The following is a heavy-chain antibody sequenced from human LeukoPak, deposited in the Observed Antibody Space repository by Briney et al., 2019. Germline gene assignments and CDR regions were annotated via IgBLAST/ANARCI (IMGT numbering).Heavy chain of an antibody. V-gene: IGHV3-33*08. D-gene: IGHD6-13*01. Sequence: GRSLRLSCAASGFTFSSYGMLWVRQAPGKGLEWVAVIWYGGSNKYYADSVKGRFTISRDNSKNTLHLQMNTLRAEDTAVYYCASRIATAGSVDYWGQGTQVTVSS. J-gene: IGHJ4*02. CDR2: IWYGGSNK. CDR1: GFTFSSYG. CDR3: ASRIATAGSVDY.